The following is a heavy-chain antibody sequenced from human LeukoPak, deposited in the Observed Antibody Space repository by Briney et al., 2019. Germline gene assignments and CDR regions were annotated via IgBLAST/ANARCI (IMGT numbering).Heavy chain of an antibody. V-gene: IGHV3-23*01. Sequence: GGSLRLSCAASGFIFSDYAMHWVRQAPGKGLEWVSAIGGGGGYGSEFYRASVKGRFTISKDLSKNTLYLEMNSLGAEDTALYYCAKDTSRGGAFDFCGQGTVVTVSA. CDR3: AKDTSRGGAFDF. CDR1: GFIFSDYA. D-gene: IGHD2-2*01. CDR2: IGGGGGYGSE. J-gene: IGHJ3*01.